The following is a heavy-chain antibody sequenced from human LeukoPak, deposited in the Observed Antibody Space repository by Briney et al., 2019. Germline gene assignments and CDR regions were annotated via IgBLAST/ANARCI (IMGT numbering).Heavy chain of an antibody. CDR1: GYTFTSYY. V-gene: IGHV1-46*01. J-gene: IGHJ6*02. CDR2: INPSGGST. CDR3: ARDPYSYYYGMDV. Sequence: GASAKVSCKASGYTFTSYYMHWVRQAPGQGLEWMGIINPSGGSTSYAQKFQGRVTMTRDTSTSTVYMELSSLRSEDTAVYYCARDPYSYYYGMDVWGQGTTVTASS.